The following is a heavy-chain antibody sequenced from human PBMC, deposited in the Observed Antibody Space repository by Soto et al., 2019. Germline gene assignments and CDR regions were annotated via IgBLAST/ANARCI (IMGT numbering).Heavy chain of an antibody. V-gene: IGHV3-48*03. J-gene: IGHJ5*02. D-gene: IGHD4-17*01. Sequence: EVQLVESGGDLVQPGGSLRLSCAASGFTFSRYEMNWVCQAPGKGLEWISYISTSGSTIYYADSVKGRFTISRDNAKNSLYLQMNSLRAEDTAVYYCARRIYGDSPWGRGTLVTVSS. CDR2: ISTSGSTI. CDR3: ARRIYGDSP. CDR1: GFTFSRYE.